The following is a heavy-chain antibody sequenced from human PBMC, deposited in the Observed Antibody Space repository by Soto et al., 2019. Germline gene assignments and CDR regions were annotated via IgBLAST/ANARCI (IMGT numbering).Heavy chain of an antibody. CDR1: GGSVNSGTDY. CDR2: TSNSGSA. J-gene: IGHJ4*02. V-gene: IGHV4-61*03. Sequence: QVQLQESGPGLVKSSETLSLTCTVSGGSVNSGTDYWSWIRQPPGKGLEWIGYTSNSGSAKYNPSLTSRVTITTDTSTNHFSLKLTSVTAADTAVYYCARVRLLSEYDILTGYYSFDQWGRGTLVTVSS. CDR3: ARVRLLSEYDILTGYYSFDQ. D-gene: IGHD3-9*01.